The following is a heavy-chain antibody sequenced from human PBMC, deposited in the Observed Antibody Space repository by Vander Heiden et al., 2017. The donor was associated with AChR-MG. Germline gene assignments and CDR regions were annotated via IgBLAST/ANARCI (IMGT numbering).Heavy chain of an antibody. CDR2: IKQDGSDK. CDR3: ANHFGGSGTYYNVNGMDV. Sequence: EVQLVESGGGLVQPGGSLRLSCAASGFTFSSYWMSWVRQAPGKGLEWVANIKQDGSDKYYVDSVKGRVTISRDNAKNSLYRQMNSLRAEDTAVYYCANHFGGSGTYYNVNGMDVWGQGTTVTVSS. J-gene: IGHJ6*02. CDR1: GFTFSSYW. V-gene: IGHV3-7*01. D-gene: IGHD3-10*01.